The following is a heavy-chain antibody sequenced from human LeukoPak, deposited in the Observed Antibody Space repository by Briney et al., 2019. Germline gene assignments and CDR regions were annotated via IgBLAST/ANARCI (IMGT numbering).Heavy chain of an antibody. V-gene: IGHV1-69*13. CDR1: GGTFSSYA. Sequence: GASVKVSCKASGGTFSSYAISWVRQAPGQGLEWMRGIIPIFGTANYAQKFQGRVTITADESTSTAYMVLSSLRSEDTAVYYCARDQTLYSGYGSDGYWGQGTLVTVSS. CDR3: ARDQTLYSGYGSDGY. J-gene: IGHJ4*02. D-gene: IGHD5-12*01. CDR2: IIPIFGTA.